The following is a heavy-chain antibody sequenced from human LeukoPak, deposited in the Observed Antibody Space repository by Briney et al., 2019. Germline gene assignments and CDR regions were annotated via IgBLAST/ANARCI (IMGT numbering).Heavy chain of an antibody. CDR1: GGSISSSSYY. D-gene: IGHD3-10*01. V-gene: IGHV4-39*07. CDR2: IYYSGST. CDR3: ARAAGATYVLLWLERRECYMDV. Sequence: ASETLSLTCTVSGGSISSSSYYWGWIRQPPGKGLEWIGSIYYSGSTNYNPSLKSRVTISVDTSKNQFSLKLSSVTAADRAVYYCARAAGATYVLLWLERRECYMDVWGKGTTVTVSS. J-gene: IGHJ6*03.